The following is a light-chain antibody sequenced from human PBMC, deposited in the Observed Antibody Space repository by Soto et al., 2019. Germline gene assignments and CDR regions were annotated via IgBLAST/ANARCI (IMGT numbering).Light chain of an antibody. J-gene: IGKJ5*01. Sequence: EMVLTQSPGTLSLSPGDRATLSCRASQSVSNDYVAWVQQKPGQTPRLLIYSVSSRATGIPDRFSGSGSGTDFTLTISRLEPEDFAVYYCQQYGSSPPITFGQGTRLEIK. CDR1: QSVSNDY. V-gene: IGKV3-20*01. CDR3: QQYGSSPPIT. CDR2: SVS.